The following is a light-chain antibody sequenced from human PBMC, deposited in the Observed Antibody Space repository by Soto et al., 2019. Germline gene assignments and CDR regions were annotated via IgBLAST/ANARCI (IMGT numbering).Light chain of an antibody. CDR3: SSYTSSSTPYV. J-gene: IGLJ1*01. CDR1: NSDVGGYTY. Sequence: QSVLTQPASVSGSPGQSIIISCTGTNSDVGGYTYVSWYQQHPGKAPKLMIYDVSNRPSGVSNRFSGSKSGNTASLTISGLQADDEADYYCSSYTSSSTPYVFGTGTKVTVL. V-gene: IGLV2-14*03. CDR2: DVS.